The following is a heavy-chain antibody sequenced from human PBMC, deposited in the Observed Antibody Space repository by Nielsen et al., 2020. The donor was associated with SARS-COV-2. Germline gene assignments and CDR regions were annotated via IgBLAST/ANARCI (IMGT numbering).Heavy chain of an antibody. Sequence: GESLKISCSASGFTFNKFSIHWVRQAPGKRLEYVSTVNADGRATHYAESVRGRISISRDYSGNTAYLQMSGLRPDDTAVYFCVLSTSPLSGYYPYYFDYWGQGTLVTVSS. J-gene: IGHJ4*02. D-gene: IGHD3-22*01. CDR2: VNADGRAT. CDR3: VLSTSPLSGYYPYYFDY. V-gene: IGHV3-64D*06. CDR1: GFTFNKFS.